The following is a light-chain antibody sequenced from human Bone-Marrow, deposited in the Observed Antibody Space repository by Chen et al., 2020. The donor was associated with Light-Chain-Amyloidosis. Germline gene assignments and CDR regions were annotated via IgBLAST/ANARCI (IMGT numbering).Light chain of an antibody. CDR1: DLPTKY. J-gene: IGLJ2*01. CDR3: QSADSSGTYEVI. CDR2: RDT. Sequence: SYELTQRPSVSVSPGQTARITCSGDDLPTKYAYWYQQKPGQAPVLVIHRDTERPSGISERFSCSSAGTTATLTIIGAQAEDEADYHCQSADSSGTYEVIFGGGTKLTGL. V-gene: IGLV3-25*03.